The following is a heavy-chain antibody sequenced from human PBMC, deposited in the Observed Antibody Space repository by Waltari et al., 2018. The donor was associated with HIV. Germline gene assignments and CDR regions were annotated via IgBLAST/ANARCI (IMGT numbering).Heavy chain of an antibody. J-gene: IGHJ6*02. CDR2: IRQVETEK. CDR1: GFTLSHYW. CDR3: VRENYVLDV. Sequence: EVQVVESGGGLVQPGGSLRPSRPASGFTLSHYWMSWVRQAPGKGLEWGANIRQVETEKSYVDSVRGRFTSSRDDAKNSLYLQLNSLRAEDTAVYYCVRENYVLDVWGQGTAVTVSS. V-gene: IGHV3-7*04.